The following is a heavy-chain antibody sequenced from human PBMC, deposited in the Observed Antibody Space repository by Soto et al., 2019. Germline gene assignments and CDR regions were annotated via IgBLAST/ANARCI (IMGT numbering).Heavy chain of an antibody. CDR1: GFSFSSYG. CDR3: ARETLTYYYDSSGYYYVPKYFQH. Sequence: PXGSLRLSCAASGFSFSSYGMHWVRQAPGKGLEWVAVIWYDGSNKYYADSVKGRFTISRDNAKNSLYLQMNSLRAEDTAVYYCARETLTYYYDSSGYYYVPKYFQHWGQGTLVTVSS. CDR2: IWYDGSNK. D-gene: IGHD3-22*01. J-gene: IGHJ1*01. V-gene: IGHV3-33*01.